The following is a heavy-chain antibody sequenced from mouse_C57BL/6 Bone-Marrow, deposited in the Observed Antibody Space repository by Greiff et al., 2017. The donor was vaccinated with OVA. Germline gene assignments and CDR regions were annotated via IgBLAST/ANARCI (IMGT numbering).Heavy chain of an antibody. J-gene: IGHJ1*03. CDR3: ARRGDGYSWYFDV. Sequence: QVQLQQSGAELVKPGASVKISCKASGYAFSSYWMNWVKQRPGKGLEWIGQIYPGDGDTNYNGKFKGKATLTADKSSSTAYMQLSSLTSEDSAVYYGARRGDGYSWYFDVWGTGTTVTVSS. D-gene: IGHD2-3*01. V-gene: IGHV1-80*01. CDR1: GYAFSSYW. CDR2: IYPGDGDT.